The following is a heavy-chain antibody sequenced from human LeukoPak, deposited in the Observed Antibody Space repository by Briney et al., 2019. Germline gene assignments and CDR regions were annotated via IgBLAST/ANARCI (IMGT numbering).Heavy chain of an antibody. Sequence: GGSLRLSCAASGFAFSGYEMNWVRQAPGKGLEWVSAISGRGGSTYYADSVKGRFTISRDNSKNTLYLQMNSLRAEDTAVYYCAKDRGSGWPQFDYWGQGTLVTVSS. D-gene: IGHD6-19*01. CDR3: AKDRGSGWPQFDY. J-gene: IGHJ4*02. V-gene: IGHV3-23*01. CDR1: GFAFSGYE. CDR2: ISGRGGST.